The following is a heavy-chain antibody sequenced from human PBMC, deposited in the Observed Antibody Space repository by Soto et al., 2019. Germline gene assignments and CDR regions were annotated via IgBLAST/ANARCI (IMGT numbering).Heavy chain of an antibody. CDR1: GFTPSRLS. J-gene: IGHJ3*02. CDR3: ATGTDFVCLDNPKHAFDI. Sequence: EVQLVQAGGDLVQPGGSLRLSCEASGFTPSRLSMNWVRQAPGKGLEWISYINSTGSIIYYADSLKGRFTISRDKAKNSLDLQMNSLRAEETAVYYCATGTDFVCLDNPKHAFDIWGQGTIVTVSS. D-gene: IGHD3-9*01. CDR2: INSTGSII. V-gene: IGHV3-48*01.